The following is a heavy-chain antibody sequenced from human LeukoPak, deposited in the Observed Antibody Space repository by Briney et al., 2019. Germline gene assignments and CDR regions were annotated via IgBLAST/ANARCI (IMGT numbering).Heavy chain of an antibody. CDR1: GFTFSNYG. D-gene: IGHD6-13*01. Sequence: GGSLRLSCAASGFTFSNYGMHWVRQAPGKGLVWVSRINSDGINTSYADSVKGRFTISRDNATNTLNLQMNSLRAEDTAVYYCAREGGYSSSWYYFDYWGQGTLVTVSS. CDR2: INSDGINT. V-gene: IGHV3-74*01. CDR3: AREGGYSSSWYYFDY. J-gene: IGHJ4*02.